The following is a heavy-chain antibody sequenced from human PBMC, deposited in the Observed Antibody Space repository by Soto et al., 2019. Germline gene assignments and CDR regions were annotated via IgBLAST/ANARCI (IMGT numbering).Heavy chain of an antibody. Sequence: ASVKVSCKASGYTFTGYYMHWVRQAPGQGLEWMGWINPNSGGTNYAQKFQGWVTMTRDTSISTAYMELSRLRSDDTAVYYCARGTHQPYSSTGFDDWGQGTLVTVSS. CDR3: ARGTHQPYSSTGFDD. V-gene: IGHV1-2*04. D-gene: IGHD6-13*01. J-gene: IGHJ4*02. CDR1: GYTFTGYY. CDR2: INPNSGGT.